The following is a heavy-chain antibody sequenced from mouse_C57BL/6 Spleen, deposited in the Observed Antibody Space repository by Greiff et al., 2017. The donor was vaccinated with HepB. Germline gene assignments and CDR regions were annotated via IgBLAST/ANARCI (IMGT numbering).Heavy chain of an antibody. Sequence: VQLQQSGGGLVKPGGSLKLSCAASGFTFSDYGMHWVRQAPEKGLEWVAYISSGSSTIYYADTVKGRFTISRDNAKNTLFLQMTSLRSEDTAMYYCARGLLLQMDYWGQGTSVTVSS. V-gene: IGHV5-17*01. CDR3: ARGLLLQMDY. CDR1: GFTFSDYG. J-gene: IGHJ4*01. D-gene: IGHD1-1*01. CDR2: ISSGSSTI.